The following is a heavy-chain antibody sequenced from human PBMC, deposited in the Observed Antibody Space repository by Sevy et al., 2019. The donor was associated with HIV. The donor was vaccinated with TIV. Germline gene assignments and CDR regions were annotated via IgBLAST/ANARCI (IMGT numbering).Heavy chain of an antibody. V-gene: IGHV3-23*01. Sequence: GGSLRLSCAASGFPLRNYAMSWVRQAPGKGLEWVSSIGGSGGSTYYADSVKGRFTISRDNFQNTLDLEMNTVGAGDTAVYYCAKDGAVAPSDYWGQGTLVTVSS. D-gene: IGHD6-19*01. CDR2: IGGSGGST. CDR3: AKDGAVAPSDY. J-gene: IGHJ4*02. CDR1: GFPLRNYA.